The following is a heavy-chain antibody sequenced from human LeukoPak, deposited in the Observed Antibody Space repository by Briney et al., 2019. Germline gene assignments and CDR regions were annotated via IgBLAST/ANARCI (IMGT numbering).Heavy chain of an antibody. CDR3: AKELGSSHFDF. D-gene: IGHD6-6*01. CDR1: GFIFSDYA. J-gene: IGHJ4*02. V-gene: IGHV3-23*01. Sequence: GGSLRLSCEASGFIFSDYAMNWVRQAPGKGREWVSVISSSGAGTYYADSVKGRFTISRDNSRNTLYLQMNSLRDEDTAVYYCAKELGSSHFDFWGQGTLVTVSS. CDR2: ISSSGAGT.